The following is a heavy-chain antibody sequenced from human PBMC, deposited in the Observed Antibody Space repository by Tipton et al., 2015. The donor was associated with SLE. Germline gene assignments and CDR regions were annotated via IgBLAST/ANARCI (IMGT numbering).Heavy chain of an antibody. D-gene: IGHD4-17*01. CDR3: ARGRDYGEYFDY. J-gene: IGHJ4*02. V-gene: IGHV3-33*08. CDR2: IRYDGSNK. CDR1: GFTFSDYY. Sequence: SLRLSCAASGFTFSDYYMSWVRQAPGKGLEWVAFIRYDGSNKYYADSVKGRFTISRDNSKNTLYLQMNSLRAEDTAVYYCARGRDYGEYFDYWGQGTLVTASS.